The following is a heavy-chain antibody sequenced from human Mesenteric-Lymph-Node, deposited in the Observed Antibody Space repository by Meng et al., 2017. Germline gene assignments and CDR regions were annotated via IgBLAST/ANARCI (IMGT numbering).Heavy chain of an antibody. Sequence: SVKVSCKASGGTFSSYAISWVRQAPGQGLEWMGGIIPIFGTANYAQKFQGRVTITADKSTSTAYMELRSLRSEDTAVYYCARDLVVVVTARYYYYYGMDVWGQGTTVTVSS. J-gene: IGHJ6*02. D-gene: IGHD2-21*02. CDR2: IIPIFGTA. V-gene: IGHV1-69*06. CDR1: GGTFSSYA. CDR3: ARDLVVVVTARYYYYYGMDV.